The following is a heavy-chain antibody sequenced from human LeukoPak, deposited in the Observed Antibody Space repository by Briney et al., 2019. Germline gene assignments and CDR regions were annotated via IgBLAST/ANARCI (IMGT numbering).Heavy chain of an antibody. Sequence: GGSLRLSCAASGFTFNSFAMNWVRQAPGKGLERVSSISGSDGTSHYADFVKGRFTISRDNSKNTLYLQMNSLRAEDTAAYYCAKSLGVGGYTRYKGFDQWGQGTLV. V-gene: IGHV3-23*01. D-gene: IGHD3-16*02. CDR1: GFTFNSFA. J-gene: IGHJ4*02. CDR2: ISGSDGTS. CDR3: AKSLGVGGYTRYKGFDQ.